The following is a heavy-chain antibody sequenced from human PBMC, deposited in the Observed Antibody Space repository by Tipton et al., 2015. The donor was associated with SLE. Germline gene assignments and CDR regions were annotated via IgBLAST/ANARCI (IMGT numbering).Heavy chain of an antibody. Sequence: SLRLSCAASGFTFDDYAMHWARQAPGKGLEWVSGISWNSGSIGYADSVKGRFTISRDNAKNSLYLQMNSLRAEDTALYYCAKDSAYSSGWYEGFDYWGQGTLVTVSS. CDR1: GFTFDDYA. CDR2: ISWNSGSI. J-gene: IGHJ4*02. V-gene: IGHV3-9*01. D-gene: IGHD6-19*01. CDR3: AKDSAYSSGWYEGFDY.